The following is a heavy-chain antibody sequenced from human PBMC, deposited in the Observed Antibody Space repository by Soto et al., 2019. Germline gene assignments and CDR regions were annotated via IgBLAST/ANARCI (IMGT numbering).Heavy chain of an antibody. D-gene: IGHD3-9*01. CDR3: ARNISTYFDS. J-gene: IGHJ4*02. V-gene: IGHV4-38-2*01. CDR2: VYYSGST. CDR1: GYSISSGDY. Sequence: LSLTCAVSGYSISSGDYWGWIRQAPGKGLEWIGSVYYSGSTHYEPSLRGRIAISVDTLKSQFSLRLTSVTAADTAMYFCARNISTYFDSWGQGIPVTVSS.